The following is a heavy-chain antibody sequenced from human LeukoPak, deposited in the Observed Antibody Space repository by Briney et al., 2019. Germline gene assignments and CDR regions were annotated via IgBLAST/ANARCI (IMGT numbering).Heavy chain of an antibody. D-gene: IGHD6-13*01. Sequence: GGSLRLSCAASGFTFSSYAMHWVRQAPGKGLEWVAVISYDGSNKYYADSVKGRFTISRDNSKNTLYLQMNSLRAEDTAVYYCARDLVPAAEYYYYYGMDVWGKGTTDTVSS. CDR3: ARDLVPAAEYYYYYGMDV. CDR2: ISYDGSNK. CDR1: GFTFSSYA. V-gene: IGHV3-30*04. J-gene: IGHJ6*04.